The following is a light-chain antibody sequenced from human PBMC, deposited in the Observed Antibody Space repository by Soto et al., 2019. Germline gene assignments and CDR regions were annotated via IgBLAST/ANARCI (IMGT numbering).Light chain of an antibody. V-gene: IGKV3-20*01. Sequence: EMVLTQSPGTLSLSPGETATLSCRASQSINNYFLAWHQQRPGQAPRLLIFRASQRASGIPDRFRGSGSGTDFTLTITRLEPEDFAVYYCQQYTNAPRTFGQGTKVDIK. CDR2: RAS. J-gene: IGKJ1*01. CDR1: QSINNYF. CDR3: QQYTNAPRT.